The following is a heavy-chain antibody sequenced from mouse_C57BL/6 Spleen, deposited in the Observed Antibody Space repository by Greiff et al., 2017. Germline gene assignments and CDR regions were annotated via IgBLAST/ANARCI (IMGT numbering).Heavy chain of an antibody. D-gene: IGHD3-2*02. J-gene: IGHJ3*01. CDR1: GFSLTSYG. V-gene: IGHV8-8*01. CDR2: IWWDDDK. Sequence: QVQLKQSGPGLVAPSQSMSITCTVSGFSLTSYGVHWVRQPPGKGLEWLAHIWWDDDKYYNPALKSRLTISQDTSKNQVFLKIANVDTADTATYYCARMNSSGYAWFAYWGQGTLVTVSA. CDR3: ARMNSSGYAWFAY.